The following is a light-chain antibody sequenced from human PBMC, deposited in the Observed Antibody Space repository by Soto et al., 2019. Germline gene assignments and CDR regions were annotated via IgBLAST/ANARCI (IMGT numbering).Light chain of an antibody. Sequence: QSVLTQPASVSGSPGQSITISCTGTSSDVGGYNYVSWYQHHPGKAPKLMIYEVTNRPSGVSNRFSGSKSGNAASLTISGPQAEDEADYYCSSYTRSNTLVFGTGTKV. CDR3: SSYTRSNTLV. CDR1: SSDVGGYNY. J-gene: IGLJ1*01. V-gene: IGLV2-14*01. CDR2: EVT.